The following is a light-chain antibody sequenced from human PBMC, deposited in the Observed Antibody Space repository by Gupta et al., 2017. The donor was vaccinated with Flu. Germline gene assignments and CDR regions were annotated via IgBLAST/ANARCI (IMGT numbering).Light chain of an antibody. Sequence: DIQMTQSPSTLSASVGDRVTITCRASQSISSWLAWFQQKAGKAPKLLIYQASNLESGVPSRFSGSESGTEFTLTISSLQPDDSATYYCQQYNSYWTFGQGTKVEIK. V-gene: IGKV1-5*03. CDR2: QAS. CDR1: QSISSW. CDR3: QQYNSYWT. J-gene: IGKJ1*01.